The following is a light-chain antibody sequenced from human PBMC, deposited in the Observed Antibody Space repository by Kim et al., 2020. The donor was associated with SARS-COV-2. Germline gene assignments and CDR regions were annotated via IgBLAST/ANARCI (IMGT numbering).Light chain of an antibody. CDR3: ATWDDSLSGVV. CDR2: RNN. V-gene: IGLV1-47*01. J-gene: IGLJ2*01. Sequence: GQRVTFSCSGGGSNIGRNYVYWYQQLPGTAPKLLIYRNNERPSGVPDRFSGSKSGTSASLAISGLRSEDEADYYCATWDDSLSGVVFGGGTKVAVL. CDR1: GSNIGRNY.